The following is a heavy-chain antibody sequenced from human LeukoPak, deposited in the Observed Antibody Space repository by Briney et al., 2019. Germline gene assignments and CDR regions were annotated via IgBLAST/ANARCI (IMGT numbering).Heavy chain of an antibody. J-gene: IGHJ6*03. V-gene: IGHV1-2*02. CDR1: GYTFTGYY. Sequence: ASVKVSCKASGYTFTGYYMHWVRQAPGQGLEWMGWINPNSGGTNYAQKFQGRVTMTRDTSTSTVYMELSSLRSEDTAVYYCARALYYYYYYMDVWGKGTTVTISS. CDR2: INPNSGGT. CDR3: ARALYYYYYYMDV.